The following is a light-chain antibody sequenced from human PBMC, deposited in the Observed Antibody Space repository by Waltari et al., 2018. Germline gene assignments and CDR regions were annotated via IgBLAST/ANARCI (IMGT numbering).Light chain of an antibody. Sequence: IVMTQSPATLSVSPGERDTLSCRASQSISTSHLAWYQQKPGLAPTLLIYSTSTRATGIPARFSGSGSGTEFILTISSPQSEDFAVYYCQQYSTWPLTFGGGTKVEIK. CDR1: QSISTSH. CDR2: STS. V-gene: IGKV3-15*01. J-gene: IGKJ4*01. CDR3: QQYSTWPLT.